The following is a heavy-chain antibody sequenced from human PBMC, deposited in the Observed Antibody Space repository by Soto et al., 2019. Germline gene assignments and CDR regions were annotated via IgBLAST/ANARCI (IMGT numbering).Heavy chain of an antibody. V-gene: IGHV4-31*03. CDR1: GGSISSGGYY. D-gene: IGHD6-13*01. J-gene: IGHJ5*02. Sequence: SETLSLTCTVSGGSISSGGYYWSWIRQHPGKGLEWIGYIYYSGSTYYNPSLKSRVTISVDTSKNQFSLKLSSVTAADTAVYYCARTTPGIAAAGGWFDPWGQGTLVTVAS. CDR3: ARTTPGIAAAGGWFDP. CDR2: IYYSGST.